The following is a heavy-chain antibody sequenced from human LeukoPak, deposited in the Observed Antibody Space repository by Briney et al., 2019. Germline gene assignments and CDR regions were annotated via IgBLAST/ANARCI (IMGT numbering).Heavy chain of an antibody. J-gene: IGHJ4*02. CDR3: ARDFEQQLVPSFDY. CDR1: GFTFSSYS. Sequence: GGSLRLSRAASGFTFSSYSMNWVRQAPGKGLEWVSSISSSSSYIYYADSVKGRFTISRDNAKNSLYLQMNSLRAEDTAVYYCARDFEQQLVPSFDYWGQGTLVTVSS. V-gene: IGHV3-21*01. D-gene: IGHD6-13*01. CDR2: ISSSSSYI.